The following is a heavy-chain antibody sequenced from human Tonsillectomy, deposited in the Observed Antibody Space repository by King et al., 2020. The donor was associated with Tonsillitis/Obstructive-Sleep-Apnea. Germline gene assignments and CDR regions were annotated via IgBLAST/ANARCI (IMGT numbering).Heavy chain of an antibody. Sequence: VQLVESGGGLVQPGGSLRLSCAASGFTSSDHYMDWVRQAPGKGLEWVGRTRDKTYSYATEYAASVKGRFTISRDDSKNSLYLQMNSLKTEDTAVYYCARRKAGNDAFAIWGQGTMVTVSS. CDR1: GFTSSDHY. V-gene: IGHV3-72*01. CDR3: ARRKAGNDAFAI. CDR2: TRDKTYSYAT. D-gene: IGHD6-19*01. J-gene: IGHJ3*02.